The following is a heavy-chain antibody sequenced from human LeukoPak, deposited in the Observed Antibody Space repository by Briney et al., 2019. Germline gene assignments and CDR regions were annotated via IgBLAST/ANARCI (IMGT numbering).Heavy chain of an antibody. J-gene: IGHJ6*03. Sequence: PSETLSLTCAVYGGSFSGYYWSWIRQPPGKGLEWIGEINHSGSTNYNPSLKSRVTISVDTSKNQFSLKLSSVTAADTAVYYCARQGHYDYVWGSYRPYYYMDVWGKGTTVTISS. D-gene: IGHD3-16*02. CDR1: GGSFSGYY. CDR3: ARQGHYDYVWGSYRPYYYMDV. V-gene: IGHV4-34*01. CDR2: INHSGST.